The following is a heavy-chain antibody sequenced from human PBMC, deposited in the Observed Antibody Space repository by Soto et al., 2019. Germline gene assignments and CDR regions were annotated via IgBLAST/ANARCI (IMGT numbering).Heavy chain of an antibody. D-gene: IGHD2-2*03. V-gene: IGHV1-69*01. CDR3: ARVDIVVVPAAIYYYYGMDV. CDR2: IIPIFGTA. CDR1: GGTFSSYA. Sequence: QVQLVQSGAEVKKPGSSVKVSCKASGGTFSSYAISWVRQAPGQGLEWMGGIIPIFGTANYAQKFQGRVTITADESTSTAYMGLSSLRSEDTAVYYCARVDIVVVPAAIYYYYGMDVWGQGTTVTVSS. J-gene: IGHJ6*02.